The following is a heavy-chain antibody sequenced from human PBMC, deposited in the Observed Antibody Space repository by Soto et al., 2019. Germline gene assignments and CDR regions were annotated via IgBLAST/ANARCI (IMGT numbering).Heavy chain of an antibody. D-gene: IGHD1-26*01. CDR1: GGSISSYY. J-gene: IGHJ4*02. CDR2: IQGSGNT. Sequence: QVQLQESGPGLVKPSETLSLTCSVSGGSISSYYWSWIRQPAGKGLEWIGRIQGSGNTNYNPSLKSRVTMSGDTSKNQFSPKLSSVTAADTAVYYCARSGGSFNFDYWGQGTLVTVSS. CDR3: ARSGGSFNFDY. V-gene: IGHV4-4*07.